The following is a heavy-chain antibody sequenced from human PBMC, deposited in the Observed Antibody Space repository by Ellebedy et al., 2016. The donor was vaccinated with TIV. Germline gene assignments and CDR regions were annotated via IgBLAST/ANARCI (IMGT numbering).Heavy chain of an antibody. V-gene: IGHV3-7*03. Sequence: GGSLRLSXAASGFTFSSYWMSWVRQAPGKGLEWVANIKQDGSEKYYVDSVKGRFTISRDNAKNSLYLQMNRLRAEDTAVYYCARDRARYSSGCDYWGQGTLVTVSS. CDR2: IKQDGSEK. CDR1: GFTFSSYW. J-gene: IGHJ4*02. D-gene: IGHD6-19*01. CDR3: ARDRARYSSGCDY.